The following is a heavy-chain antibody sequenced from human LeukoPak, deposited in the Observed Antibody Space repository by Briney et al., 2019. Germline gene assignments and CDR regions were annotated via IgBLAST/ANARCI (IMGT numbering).Heavy chain of an antibody. Sequence: SETLSLTCTVSGYSISSGYYWGWIRQPPGKGLEWIGSIYHSGSTYYNPSLKSRVTISVDTSKNQFSLKLSSVTAADTAVYYCARVWSLNWFGPWGQGTLVTVSS. CDR1: GYSISSGYY. J-gene: IGHJ5*02. V-gene: IGHV4-38-2*02. CDR2: IYHSGST. D-gene: IGHD2-21*01. CDR3: ARVWSLNWFGP.